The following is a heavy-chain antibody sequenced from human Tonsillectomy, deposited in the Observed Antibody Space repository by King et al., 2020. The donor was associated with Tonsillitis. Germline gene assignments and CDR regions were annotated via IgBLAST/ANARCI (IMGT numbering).Heavy chain of an antibody. CDR1: GGSIHGGGYF. CDR2: SYYIGNT. D-gene: IGHD2-15*01. CDR3: GRYEGGVFDP. V-gene: IGHV4-31*03. Sequence: LQLQESGPGLVKPSQTLSLTFTVSGGSIHGGGYFWSWIRHHPGKGLEWVGYSYYIGNTNNNPAPKSRLTISVHTSQNQFSLKLSSVTAADTAVYYCGRYEGGVFDPWGQGTLVTVSS. J-gene: IGHJ5*02.